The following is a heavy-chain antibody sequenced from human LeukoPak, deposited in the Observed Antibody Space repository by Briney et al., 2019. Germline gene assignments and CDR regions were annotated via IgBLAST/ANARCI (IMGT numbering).Heavy chain of an antibody. CDR2: IYYSESP. V-gene: IGHV4-39*01. CDR3: ASETPYGP. J-gene: IGHJ5*02. CDR1: GGSISSSSYY. D-gene: IGHD4-17*01. Sequence: PSETLSLTCTVSGGSISSSSYYWGWIRQPPGKGLEWIGSIYYSESPSYNPSLKSQVTISVDTSKNQFSLKLSSVTAADTAVYYCASETPYGPWGQGTLVTATS.